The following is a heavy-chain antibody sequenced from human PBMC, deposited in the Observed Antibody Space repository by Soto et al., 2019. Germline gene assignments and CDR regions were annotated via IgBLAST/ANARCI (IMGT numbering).Heavy chain of an antibody. CDR3: TSSLSPMDV. V-gene: IGHV3-74*01. Sequence: PGGSLRLSCAASGFTFSSYWMHWVGQAPGKGLVWVSRINSDGSSTYYADSVKGRFTISRDNSKNTLYLQMNGLRAEDTAVYYCTSSLSPMDVWGQGTTVTVSS. J-gene: IGHJ6*02. CDR1: GFTFSSYW. CDR2: INSDGSST.